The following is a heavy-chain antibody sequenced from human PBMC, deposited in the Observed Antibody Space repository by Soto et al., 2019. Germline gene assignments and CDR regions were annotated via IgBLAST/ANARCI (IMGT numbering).Heavy chain of an antibody. D-gene: IGHD2-2*01. CDR2: ISSSSSYI. CDR3: AREVVPAALMDG. V-gene: IGHV3-21*04. Sequence: TGGSLRLSSATSGYTFSSFTMTWVRQAPGQRLEWVSSISSSSSYIYYANSMTGRFTISRDNAQSSLYLQMNSLRAEDTAVYYLAREVVPAALMDGCGQVPLVIVSS. J-gene: IGHJ4*03. CDR1: GYTFSSFT.